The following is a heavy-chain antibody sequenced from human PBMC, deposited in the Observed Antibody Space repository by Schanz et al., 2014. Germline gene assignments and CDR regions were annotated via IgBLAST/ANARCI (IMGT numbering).Heavy chain of an antibody. D-gene: IGHD2-15*01. CDR3: ARDCLLEQLGYSHYYYAMDV. Sequence: EVQLVESGGGLVQPGGSLRLSCAASGFTFSSYSMNWVRQAPGKGLEWVSYISSSSSTRYYADSVKGRFTISRDNAKNSLVLQMNSLRAEDTAVYYCARDCLLEQLGYSHYYYAMDVWGQGTTVTVSS. CDR1: GFTFSSYS. V-gene: IGHV3-48*01. CDR2: ISSSSSTR. J-gene: IGHJ6*02.